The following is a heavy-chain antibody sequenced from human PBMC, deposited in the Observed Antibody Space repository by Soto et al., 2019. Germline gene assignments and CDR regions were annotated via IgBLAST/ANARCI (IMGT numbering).Heavy chain of an antibody. Sequence: TLSLTCTVSDDFISSYYWNWIRQPAGKGLEWIGRVSTNGATNYNPSLESRVTVSVDTSKNQFSLKLTSVTAADTAVYFCARADYEILTGSYAMDVWGQGTTVTVSS. CDR1: DDFISSYY. J-gene: IGHJ6*02. CDR2: VSTNGAT. V-gene: IGHV4-4*07. CDR3: ARADYEILTGSYAMDV. D-gene: IGHD3-9*01.